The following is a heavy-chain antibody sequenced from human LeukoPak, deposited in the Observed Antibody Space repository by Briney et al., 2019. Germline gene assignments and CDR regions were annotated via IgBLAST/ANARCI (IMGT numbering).Heavy chain of an antibody. J-gene: IGHJ4*02. V-gene: IGHV1-2*02. CDR3: ARCGYSYGHFDY. CDR1: GYTFTGFY. D-gene: IGHD5-18*01. Sequence: ASVKVSCKASGYTFTGFYMHWVRQAPGQGLEWMGWINPDSGGTNYAQKFQGRVTVTRDTSISTAYMELSRLTSDDTAVYYCARCGYSYGHFDYWGQGTPVTVSS. CDR2: INPDSGGT.